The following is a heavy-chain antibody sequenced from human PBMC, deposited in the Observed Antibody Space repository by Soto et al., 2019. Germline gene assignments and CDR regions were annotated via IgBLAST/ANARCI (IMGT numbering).Heavy chain of an antibody. D-gene: IGHD3-9*01. CDR3: SRDDSDWFFN. CDR2: ISGGGSST. Sequence: PGGSLRLSCTASGFTFSDYVVSWVRQAPGRGLEWVSAISGGGSSTFYADSVKGRFVISRDNSKKTAYLQMNNLESEDTAVYYCSRDDSDWFFNWGRGTLVTVSS. CDR1: GFTFSDYV. J-gene: IGHJ4*02. V-gene: IGHV3-23*01.